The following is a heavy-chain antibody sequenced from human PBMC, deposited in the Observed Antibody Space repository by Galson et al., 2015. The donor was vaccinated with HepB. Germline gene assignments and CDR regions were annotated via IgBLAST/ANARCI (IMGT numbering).Heavy chain of an antibody. J-gene: IGHJ6*03. D-gene: IGHD2-2*01. CDR2: IIPIFGTA. CDR3: ARKACSSTSCAGIYYYYYYMDV. V-gene: IGHV1-69*13. CDR1: GGTFSSYA. Sequence: SVKVSCKASGGTFSSYAISCVRQAPGQGLEWMGGIIPIFGTANYAQKFQGRVTITADESTSTAYMELSSLRSEDTAVYYCARKACSSTSCAGIYYYYYYMDVWGKGTTVTVSS.